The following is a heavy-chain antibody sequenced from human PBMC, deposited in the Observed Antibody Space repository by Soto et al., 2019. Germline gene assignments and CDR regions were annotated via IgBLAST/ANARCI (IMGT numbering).Heavy chain of an antibody. Sequence: EVQLVESGGGLVQPGRSLRLSCAASGFTFDDYAMHWVRQAPGKGLEWVSGISWNSGSIGYADSVKGRFTISRDNAKNSLYLQMNSLRAEDTALYYCAKDTGFSIAAPVYWGQGTLGTVSS. CDR3: AKDTGFSIAAPVY. CDR1: GFTFDDYA. D-gene: IGHD6-6*01. V-gene: IGHV3-9*01. CDR2: ISWNSGSI. J-gene: IGHJ4*02.